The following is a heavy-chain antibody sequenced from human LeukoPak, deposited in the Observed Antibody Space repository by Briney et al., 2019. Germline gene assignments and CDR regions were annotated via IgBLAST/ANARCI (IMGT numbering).Heavy chain of an antibody. CDR2: IKQDGSEK. CDR1: GFTFSSYW. D-gene: IGHD3-3*01. Sequence: PGGSLRLSCAASGFTFSSYWMSWVRQAPGKGLEWVANIKQDGSEKYYVDSVKGRFTISRDNAKNSLYLQMNSLRAEDTAVYYCASYNFWSAYYYFDYWGQGSLVTVSS. J-gene: IGHJ4*02. CDR3: ASYNFWSAYYYFDY. V-gene: IGHV3-7*01.